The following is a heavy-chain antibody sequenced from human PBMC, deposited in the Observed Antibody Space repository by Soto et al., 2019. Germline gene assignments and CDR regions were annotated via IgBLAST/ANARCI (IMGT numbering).Heavy chain of an antibody. Sequence: QVQLVQSGAEVKKPGSSVKVSCKASGGTFSSYTISWVRQAPGQGLEWMGRIIPILGIANYAQKFQGRVTITADQSTSTAYMELSSLRSEDTAVYYCARARVPGRSDAFDIWGQGTMVTVSS. V-gene: IGHV1-69*02. D-gene: IGHD3-10*01. CDR1: GGTFSSYT. CDR2: IIPILGIA. CDR3: ARARVPGRSDAFDI. J-gene: IGHJ3*02.